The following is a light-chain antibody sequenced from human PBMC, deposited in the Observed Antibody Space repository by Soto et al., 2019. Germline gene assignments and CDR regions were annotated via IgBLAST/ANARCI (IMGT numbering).Light chain of an antibody. CDR1: QSVLYSSNNKNY. CDR2: GAS. V-gene: IGKV4-1*01. J-gene: IGKJ5*01. Sequence: DIVMTQSPDSLAVSLGERATINCKSSQSVLYSSNNKNYLAWYQQKPGQAPRLLIYGASTRATGIPARFSGSGSGTEFTLTISSLQSEDFAVYYCQQYYDWPITFGQGTRLEIK. CDR3: QQYYDWPIT.